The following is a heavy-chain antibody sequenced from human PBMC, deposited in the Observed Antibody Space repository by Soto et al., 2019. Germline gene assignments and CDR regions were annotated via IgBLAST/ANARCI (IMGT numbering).Heavy chain of an antibody. V-gene: IGHV1-69*06. Sequence: SVKVSCEASGGTFSSYAISWVRQAPGQGLEWMGGIIPIFGTANYAQKFQGRVTITADKSTSTAYMELSSLRSEDTAVYYCASLQGRGPNYGMDVWGQGTTVTVSS. CDR2: IIPIFGTA. CDR3: ASLQGRGPNYGMDV. CDR1: GGTFSSYA. J-gene: IGHJ6*02.